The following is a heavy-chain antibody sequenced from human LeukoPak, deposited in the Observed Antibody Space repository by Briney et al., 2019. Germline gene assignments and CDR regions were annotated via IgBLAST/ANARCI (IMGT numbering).Heavy chain of an antibody. D-gene: IGHD3-3*01. CDR2: IYYGGST. CDR3: ARHGYYDFWSGYSLNAFDI. J-gene: IGHJ3*02. CDR1: GGSISGYW. Sequence: SETLSLTCSVSGGSISGYWWSWIRQPPGKGLEWIGYIYYGGSTNYNPSLKGRVTISVDTSKNQFSLKLSSVTAADTAVYYCARHGYYDFWSGYSLNAFDIWGQGTMVTVSS. V-gene: IGHV4-59*08.